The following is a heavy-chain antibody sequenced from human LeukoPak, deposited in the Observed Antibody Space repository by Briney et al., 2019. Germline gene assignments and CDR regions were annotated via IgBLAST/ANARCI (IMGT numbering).Heavy chain of an antibody. Sequence: SETLSLTCTVSGGSISSYYWSWIRQPPGKGLEWIEYIYYSGSTNYNPSLKSRVTISVDTSKNQFSLKLSSVTAADTAVYYCARAPYYYDSSGGGVWGQGTLVTVSS. V-gene: IGHV4-59*01. D-gene: IGHD3-22*01. CDR2: IYYSGST. CDR3: ARAPYYYDSSGGGV. J-gene: IGHJ4*02. CDR1: GGSISSYY.